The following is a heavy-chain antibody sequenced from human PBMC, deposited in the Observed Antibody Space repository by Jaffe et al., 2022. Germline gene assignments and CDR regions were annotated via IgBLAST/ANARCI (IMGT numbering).Heavy chain of an antibody. V-gene: IGHV4-59*01. CDR1: GGSISSYY. J-gene: IGHJ5*02. Sequence: QVQLQESGPGLVKPSETLSLTCTVSGGSISSYYWSWIRQPPGKGLEWIGYIYYSGSTNYNPSLKSRVTISVDTSKNQFSLKLSSVTAADTAVYYCARTVGEGSRGWFDPWGQGTLVTVSS. CDR2: IYYSGST. D-gene: IGHD3-10*01. CDR3: ARTVGEGSRGWFDP.